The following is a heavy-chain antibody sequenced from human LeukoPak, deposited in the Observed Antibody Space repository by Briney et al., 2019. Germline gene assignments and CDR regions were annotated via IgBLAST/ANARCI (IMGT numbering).Heavy chain of an antibody. V-gene: IGHV3-23*01. Sequence: GSLRLSPAPSGFTSSSDTMSCVCHTPQKRVECGSAICVIGGATYYAASVKGRFTISRDNSKNTLYLQMNSLRGGDTALYYCATVGYSSWYTFDYWGGGTLVSVSS. D-gene: IGHD6-13*01. CDR1: GFTSSSDT. J-gene: IGHJ4*02. CDR2: ICVIGGAT. CDR3: ATVGYSSWYTFDY.